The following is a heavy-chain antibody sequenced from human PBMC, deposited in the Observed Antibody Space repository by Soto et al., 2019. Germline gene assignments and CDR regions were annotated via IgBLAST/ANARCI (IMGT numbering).Heavy chain of an antibody. V-gene: IGHV3-43*01. J-gene: IGHJ6*02. CDR1: GFRFDEYN. CDR3: ARETLSYGSALDV. Sequence: GGSLRLSCAASGFRFDEYNMHWVRQAPGKGLEWLSLITWNGANTYYADSVKGRFTISRDGTTKSVYLQMTSLKREDTGLYYCARETLSYGSALDVWGQGTTVTVSS. D-gene: IGHD3-16*01. CDR2: ITWNGANT.